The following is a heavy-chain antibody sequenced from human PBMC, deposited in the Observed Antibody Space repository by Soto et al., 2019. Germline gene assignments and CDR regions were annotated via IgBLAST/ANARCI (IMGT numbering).Heavy chain of an antibody. V-gene: IGHV3-66*01. D-gene: IGHD3-10*01. Sequence: EVQLVESGGGLVQPGGSLRLSCAVSGLTVSSNYMSWVRQAPGKGLEWVSVIYSGGSTNNADSVKGRFTISRDNSKNTLYLQMNILRAEDTAVYYCARDFYYYGSGTMGGYFDYWGQGTLVTVSS. CDR3: ARDFYYYGSGTMGGYFDY. CDR1: GLTVSSNY. CDR2: IYSGGST. J-gene: IGHJ4*02.